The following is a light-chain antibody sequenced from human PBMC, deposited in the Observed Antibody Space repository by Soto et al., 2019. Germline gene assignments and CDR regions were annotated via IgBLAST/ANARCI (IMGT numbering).Light chain of an antibody. CDR3: QNYSSASWT. V-gene: IGKV1-27*01. Sequence: DIQMTQSPSSLSASVRDRVTFTCRASQDISNYLAWYQQKPGKVPELLIYDASTLKSGVPSRFSGSGSGTDFTLTISSLQPEDVAAYYCQNYSSASWTFGQGTKVEIK. CDR1: QDISNY. J-gene: IGKJ1*01. CDR2: DAS.